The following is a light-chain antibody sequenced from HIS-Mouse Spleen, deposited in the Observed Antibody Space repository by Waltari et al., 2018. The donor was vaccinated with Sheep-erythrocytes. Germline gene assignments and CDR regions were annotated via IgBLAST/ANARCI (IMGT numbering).Light chain of an antibody. Sequence: SALTQPRPVSGSPGPSVTISCTGTSSGVGGYHYVPWYQQHPGKAPKLKIYDVSKRPSGVPDRFSGSKSGNTASLTISGLQAEDEADYYCCSYAGSYTWVFGGGTKLTVL. CDR1: SSGVGGYHY. V-gene: IGLV2-11*01. CDR3: CSYAGSYTWV. J-gene: IGLJ3*02. CDR2: DVS.